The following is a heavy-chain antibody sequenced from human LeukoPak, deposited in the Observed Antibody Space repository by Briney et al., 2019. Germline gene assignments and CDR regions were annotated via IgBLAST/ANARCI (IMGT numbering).Heavy chain of an antibody. D-gene: IGHD3-10*01. V-gene: IGHV5-10-1*01. CDR3: ARLNYDATGGFDY. CDR1: GYRFTSYW. Sequence: GESLKISCKGSGYRFTSYWIGWVRQMPGKGLEWMGRIDPSDSYTNYSPSFQGHVTISADKSFSTAYLQWSSLKASDTAMYYCARLNYDATGGFDYWGQGTLVTVSS. J-gene: IGHJ4*02. CDR2: IDPSDSYT.